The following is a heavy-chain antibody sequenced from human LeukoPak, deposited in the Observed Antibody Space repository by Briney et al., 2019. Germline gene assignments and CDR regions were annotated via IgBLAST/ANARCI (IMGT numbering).Heavy chain of an antibody. CDR3: AKYDSSGYVDP. J-gene: IGHJ5*02. CDR2: ISYDGSNK. CDR1: GFTFSSYG. V-gene: IGHV3-30*18. Sequence: GGSLRLSCAASGFTFSSYGMHWVRQAPGKGLEWVAVISYDGSNKYYADSVKGRFTISRDNSKNTLYLQMNSLRAEDTAVYYCAKYDSSGYVDPWGQGTLVTVSS. D-gene: IGHD3-22*01.